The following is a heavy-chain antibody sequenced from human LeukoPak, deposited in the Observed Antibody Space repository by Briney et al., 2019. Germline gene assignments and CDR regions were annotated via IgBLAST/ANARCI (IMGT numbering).Heavy chain of an antibody. CDR2: IYYSGST. V-gene: IGHV4-39*07. J-gene: IGHJ4*02. CDR1: GGSISSSSYY. CDR3: ARGDSSGWYVFDY. Sequence: SETLSLTCTVSGGSISSSSYYWGWIRQPPGKGLEWIGSIYYSGSTYYNPSLKSRVTISVDTSKNQFSLKLSSVTAADTAVYYCARGDSSGWYVFDYWGQGTLVTVSS. D-gene: IGHD6-19*01.